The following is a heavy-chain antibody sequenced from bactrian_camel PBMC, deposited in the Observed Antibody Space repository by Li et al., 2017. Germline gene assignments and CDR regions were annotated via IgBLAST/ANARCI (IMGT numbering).Heavy chain of an antibody. V-gene: IGHV3S10*01. CDR2: IEPYGRT. D-gene: IGHD4*01. Sequence: DVQLVESGGGSVQAGESLRLSCAASGFTISRACMGWFRQAPGKEREGVAGIEPYGRTNYADSVQGRFTISKDRAKNTLYLQMNSLKPEDTGMYYCAAEGRGLCYSDHVTYFDYWGQGTQVTVS. CDR3: AAEGRGLCYSDHVTYFDY. CDR1: GFTISRAC. J-gene: IGHJ6*01.